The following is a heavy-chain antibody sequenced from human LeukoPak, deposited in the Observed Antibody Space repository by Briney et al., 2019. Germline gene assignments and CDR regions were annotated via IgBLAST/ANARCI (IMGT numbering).Heavy chain of an antibody. CDR2: IWYDGSNK. CDR3: ARERWIQLWLFDY. CDR1: GFTFSSYG. Sequence: GRSLRLSCAASGFTFSSYGMHWVRQAPGKGLEWVAVIWYDGSNKYYADSVKGRFTISRDNSKNTLYLQMNSLRAEDTAVYYCARERWIQLWLFDYWGQGTLVTVSS. V-gene: IGHV3-33*01. J-gene: IGHJ4*02. D-gene: IGHD5-18*01.